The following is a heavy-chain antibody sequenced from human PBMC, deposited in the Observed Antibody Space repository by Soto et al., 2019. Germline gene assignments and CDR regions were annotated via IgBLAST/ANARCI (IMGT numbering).Heavy chain of an antibody. J-gene: IGHJ4*02. CDR2: INHGGST. V-gene: IGHV4-34*01. CDR3: ARGGDIDY. D-gene: IGHD2-21*01. Sequence: QVQLQQWGAGLLKPSETLSLTCFVSGGSFSGYYWSWIRQPPGKGLEWIGEINHGGSTNYNPSLNSRFTISVDTSKNQFSLKLSSVTAADTAVYYCARGGDIDYWGQGTLVTVSS. CDR1: GGSFSGYY.